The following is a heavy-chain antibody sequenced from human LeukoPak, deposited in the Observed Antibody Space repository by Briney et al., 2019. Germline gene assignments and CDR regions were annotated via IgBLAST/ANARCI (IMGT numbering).Heavy chain of an antibody. CDR2: IKQDGSEK. V-gene: IGHV3-7*01. D-gene: IGHD3-10*01. CDR1: GFTFSSYW. CDR3: ARFRVLWFGESDAFDI. J-gene: IGHJ3*02. Sequence: PGGSLRLSCAASGFTFSSYWMSWVRQAPGKGLEWVANIKQDGSEKYHVDSVKGRFTISRDNAKNSLYLQMNSLRAEDTAVYYCARFRVLWFGESDAFDIWGQGTMVTVSS.